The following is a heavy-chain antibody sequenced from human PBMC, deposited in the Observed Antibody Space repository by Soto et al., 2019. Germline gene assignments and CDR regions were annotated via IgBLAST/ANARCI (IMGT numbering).Heavy chain of an antibody. J-gene: IGHJ4*02. Sequence: QVQLVESGGGVVQPGRSLRLSCAASGFTFSSYGMHWVRQAPGKGLEWVAVISYDGRGKYYADSVRGRLTISRDTSDHTLYLQMNSLRPEDTAVYDCTKDRLVFCSGDCYTLTYFDSCGQGTLVTVSS. D-gene: IGHD2-21*02. CDR1: GFTFSSYG. V-gene: IGHV3-30*18. CDR3: TKDRLVFCSGDCYTLTYFDS. CDR2: ISYDGRGK.